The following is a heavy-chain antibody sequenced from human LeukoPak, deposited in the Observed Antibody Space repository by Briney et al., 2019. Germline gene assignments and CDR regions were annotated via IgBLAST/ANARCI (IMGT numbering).Heavy chain of an antibody. Sequence: SETLSLTCTVSGGSISGYYWSWIRQPAGKGLEWIGRIYTSGSTNYNPSLKSRVTMSVDTSKNQFSMKLSSVTAADTAVYYCARGTTVTTDYYYYMDVWGKGTTVTVSS. CDR3: ARGTTVTTDYYYYMDV. CDR1: GGSISGYY. J-gene: IGHJ6*03. D-gene: IGHD4-11*01. V-gene: IGHV4-4*07. CDR2: IYTSGST.